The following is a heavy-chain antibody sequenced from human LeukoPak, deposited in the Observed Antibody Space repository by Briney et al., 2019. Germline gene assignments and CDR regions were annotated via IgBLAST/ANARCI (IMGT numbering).Heavy chain of an antibody. CDR1: GGSFSTYY. CDR2: INHSGST. Sequence: SETLSLTCAVYGGSFSTYYWNWIRQSPGKGLEWIGEINHSGSTNSNPSLKSRVTILIDTSKNQFSLKLSTVTAADTAVYYCARFPCSGDSCYSGIRAFDIWGQGTMVIVSS. CDR3: ARFPCSGDSCYSGIRAFDI. D-gene: IGHD2-15*01. J-gene: IGHJ3*02. V-gene: IGHV4-34*01.